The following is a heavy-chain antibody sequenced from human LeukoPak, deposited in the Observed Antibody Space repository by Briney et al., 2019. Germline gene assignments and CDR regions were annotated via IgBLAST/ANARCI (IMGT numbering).Heavy chain of an antibody. J-gene: IGHJ6*03. Sequence: VKVSCKASGGTFSSYAISWVRQAPGQGLEWMGGIIPIFGTANYAQKFQGRVTITADESTSTAYMELSSLRSEDTAVYYCAREGSCSSTSCPNYYYYYMDVWGKGTTVTVSS. CDR1: GGTFSSYA. CDR2: IIPIFGTA. CDR3: AREGSCSSTSCPNYYYYYMDV. V-gene: IGHV1-69*13. D-gene: IGHD2-2*01.